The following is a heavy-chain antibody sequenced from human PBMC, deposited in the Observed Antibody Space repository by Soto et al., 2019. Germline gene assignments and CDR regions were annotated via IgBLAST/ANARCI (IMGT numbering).Heavy chain of an antibody. CDR2: ITSSGGTT. Sequence: GGSLRLSCAASGFTLSNYAMYWVRQAPGKGLEWVSAITSSGGTTYYADSVKGRFTISRDTSKNTLYLQMNSLTAEDTAVYYCAKGQVTTSNLDYWGQGTLVTVSS. CDR3: AKGQVTTSNLDY. CDR1: GFTLSNYA. D-gene: IGHD1-1*01. V-gene: IGHV3-23*01. J-gene: IGHJ4*02.